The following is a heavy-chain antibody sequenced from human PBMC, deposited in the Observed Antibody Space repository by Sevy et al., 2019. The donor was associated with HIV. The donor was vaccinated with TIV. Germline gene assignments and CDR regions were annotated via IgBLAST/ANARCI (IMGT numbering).Heavy chain of an antibody. CDR2: ISSISNYI. J-gene: IGHJ6*02. CDR3: ARETSSFGEGIYYGMDV. Sequence: GGSLRLSCAASGFTFSDYNMNWVRQAPGKGLEWVSSISSISNYIYYADSVKGRFTISRDNAKNSLYLQMDSLRAEATAVYYCARETSSFGEGIYYGMDVWGQGTTVTVSS. CDR1: GFTFSDYN. D-gene: IGHD3-10*01. V-gene: IGHV3-21*01.